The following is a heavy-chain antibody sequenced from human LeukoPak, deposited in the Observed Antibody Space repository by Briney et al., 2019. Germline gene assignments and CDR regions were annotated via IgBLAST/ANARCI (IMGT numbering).Heavy chain of an antibody. J-gene: IGHJ3*02. CDR1: GGSFSGYY. V-gene: IGHV4-34*01. CDR2: INHSGST. CDR3: AGTIAATHGGAFDI. Sequence: SETLSLTCAGYGGSFSGYYWSWIRQPPGKGLEWIGEINHSGSTNYNPSLKSRVTISVDTSKNQVSLKLSSVTAADTAVYYCAGTIAATHGGAFDIWGQGTMVTVSS. D-gene: IGHD6-25*01.